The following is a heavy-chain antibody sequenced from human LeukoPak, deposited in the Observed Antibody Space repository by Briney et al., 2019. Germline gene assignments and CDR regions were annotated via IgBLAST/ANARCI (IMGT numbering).Heavy chain of an antibody. CDR2: ISSSSSYI. Sequence: GGSLRLSCAASGFTFSSYNMNWVRQAPGKGLEWVSSISSSSSYIYYADSVKGRFTISRDNAKNSLYLQMNSLRAEDTAVYYCARVTYYDSSGYSHWGQGTLVTVSS. D-gene: IGHD3-22*01. V-gene: IGHV3-21*01. CDR3: ARVTYYDSSGYSH. J-gene: IGHJ4*02. CDR1: GFTFSSYN.